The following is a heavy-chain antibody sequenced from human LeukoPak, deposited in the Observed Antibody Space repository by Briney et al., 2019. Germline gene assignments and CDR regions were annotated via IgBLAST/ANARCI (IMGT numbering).Heavy chain of an antibody. D-gene: IGHD6-13*01. Sequence: ASVKVSCKASGYTFTSYDINWVRQATGQGLEWMGWMNPNSGNTGYAQKFQGRVTMTRNTSISTAYMELSSLRSEDTAVYYCARDAAAAGNYYYYYMDVWGKGTTVTVSS. CDR3: ARDAAAAGNYYYYYMDV. V-gene: IGHV1-8*01. CDR1: GYTFTSYD. CDR2: MNPNSGNT. J-gene: IGHJ6*03.